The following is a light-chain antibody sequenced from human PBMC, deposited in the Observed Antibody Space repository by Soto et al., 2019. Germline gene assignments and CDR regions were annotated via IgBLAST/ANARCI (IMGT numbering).Light chain of an antibody. CDR3: QQYGNSPLT. J-gene: IGKJ4*01. Sequence: EIVLTQYPDTLSLSPGQRATLSCRASQSVRSDYFAWYQQKPGQAPRVIIFGVSTRATGVPDRFSGSGSGTEFTLTISRLEPEDFALYYCQQYGNSPLTFGGGTKVDIK. CDR2: GVS. CDR1: QSVRSDY. V-gene: IGKV3-20*01.